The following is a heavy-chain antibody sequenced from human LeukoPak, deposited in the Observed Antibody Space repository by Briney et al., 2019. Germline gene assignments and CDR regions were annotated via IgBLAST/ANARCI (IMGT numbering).Heavy chain of an antibody. CDR2: ISYDGSNK. D-gene: IGHD3-16*02. V-gene: IGHV3-30*18. CDR1: GFTFSSYG. J-gene: IGHJ4*02. CDR3: AKDDVWGSYRSPPGY. Sequence: GGSLRLSCAASGFTFSSYGMHWVRQAPGKGLEWVAVISYDGSNKYYADSVKGRFTISRDNSKNTLYLQMNSLRAEDTAVYYCAKDDVWGSYRSPPGYWGQGTLATVSS.